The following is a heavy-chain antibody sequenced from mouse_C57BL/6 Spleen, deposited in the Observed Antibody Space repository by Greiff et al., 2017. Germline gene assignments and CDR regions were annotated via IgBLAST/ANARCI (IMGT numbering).Heavy chain of an antibody. CDR2: ISRGGSYT. Sequence: EVQLQQSGGDLVKPGGSLKLSCAASGFTFSSYGMSWVRQTPDKRLEWVATISRGGSYTYYPDSVKGRFTISRDNAKNTLYLQMSSLKSEDTAMYYCARHANYGSYVDYWGQGTTLTVSS. J-gene: IGHJ2*01. CDR3: ARHANYGSYVDY. CDR1: GFTFSSYG. D-gene: IGHD2-1*01. V-gene: IGHV5-6*01.